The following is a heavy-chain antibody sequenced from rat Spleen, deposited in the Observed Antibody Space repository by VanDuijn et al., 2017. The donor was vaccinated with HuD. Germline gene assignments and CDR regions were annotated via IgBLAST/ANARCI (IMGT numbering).Heavy chain of an antibody. Sequence: EVQLVESGGGLVQPGRSLKLSCAASGFTFSNYYMAWVRQAPTKGLEWVASISPSGGSTYYPDSVKGRFTISRDNAKSTQYLQMDSLRSEDTATYYCATDGTTLMDAWGQGASVTVSS. CDR2: ISPSGGST. V-gene: IGHV5-27*01. CDR3: ATDGTTLMDA. J-gene: IGHJ4*01. D-gene: IGHD1-4*01. CDR1: GFTFSNYY.